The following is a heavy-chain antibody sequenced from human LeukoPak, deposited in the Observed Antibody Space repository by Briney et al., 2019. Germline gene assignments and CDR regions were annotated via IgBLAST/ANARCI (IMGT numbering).Heavy chain of an antibody. V-gene: IGHV3-49*04. CDR3: TRSFIRVTAMENYYYMDV. D-gene: IGHD5-18*01. Sequence: PGGSLRLSCTASGFTFGDYAMSWVRQAPGKGLEWVGFIRSKAYGGTTVYAASVKGRFTISRDDSKSIAYLQMNSLKTEDTAVYYCTRSFIRVTAMENYYYMDVWGKGTTVTVSS. CDR2: IRSKAYGGTT. CDR1: GFTFGDYA. J-gene: IGHJ6*03.